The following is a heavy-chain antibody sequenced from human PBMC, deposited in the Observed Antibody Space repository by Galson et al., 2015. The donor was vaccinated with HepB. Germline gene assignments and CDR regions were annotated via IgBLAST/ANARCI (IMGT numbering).Heavy chain of an antibody. CDR1: GFTFSSYS. J-gene: IGHJ5*02. CDR2: ISSSSSYI. V-gene: IGHV3-21*01. Sequence: SLRLSCAASGFTFSSYSMNWVRQAPGKGLEWVSSISSSSSYIYYADSVKGRFTISRDNAKNSLYLQMNSLRAEDTAVYYCARAPEGPGTPFWFDPWGQGTLVTVSS. D-gene: IGHD1-1*01. CDR3: ARAPEGPGTPFWFDP.